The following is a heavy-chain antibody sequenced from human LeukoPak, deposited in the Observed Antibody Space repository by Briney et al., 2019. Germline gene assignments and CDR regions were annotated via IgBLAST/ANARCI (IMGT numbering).Heavy chain of an antibody. V-gene: IGHV3-9*01. CDR1: GFTFDDYA. J-gene: IGHJ2*01. CDR2: ISWNSGSI. CDR3: AKADDYGDYDNWYFDL. Sequence: GGSLRLSCVASGFTFDDYAMHWVRQAPGKGLEWVSGISWNSGSIGYADSVKGRFTISRDNAKNSLYLQMNSLRAEDTALYYCAKADDYGDYDNWYFDLWGRGTLVTVSS. D-gene: IGHD4-17*01.